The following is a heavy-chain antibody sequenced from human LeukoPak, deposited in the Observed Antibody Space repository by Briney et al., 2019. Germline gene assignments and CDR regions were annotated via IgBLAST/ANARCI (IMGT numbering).Heavy chain of an antibody. CDR1: GYTFSSYW. J-gene: IGHJ4*02. V-gene: IGHV5-51*01. CDR2: IYPGDSDT. D-gene: IGHD3-3*01. Sequence: GESLRISCKGSGYTFSSYWIGWVRQMPGKGLEWMGIIYPGDSDTRYSPSLQGQVTISVDTSVGTAYLQWSSLKASDTAIYYCARQNDFRLDYWGQGTLVTVSS. CDR3: ARQNDFRLDY.